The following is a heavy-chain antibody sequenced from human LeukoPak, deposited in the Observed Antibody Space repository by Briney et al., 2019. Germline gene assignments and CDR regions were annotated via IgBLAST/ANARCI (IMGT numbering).Heavy chain of an antibody. CDR3: AEGTPGDTVTSIVGLNWFDL. D-gene: IGHD4-17*01. CDR1: GITFRSYG. Sequence: GGSLRLSCAASGITFRSYGMHWVRQAPGKGLEWVAVISYDGSHKYYADSVKGRFSISRDNSKNTLYLQMNSLIADDTVVYYLAEGTPGDTVTSIVGLNWFDLWGQGTLVTVSS. V-gene: IGHV3-30*03. CDR2: ISYDGSHK. J-gene: IGHJ5*02.